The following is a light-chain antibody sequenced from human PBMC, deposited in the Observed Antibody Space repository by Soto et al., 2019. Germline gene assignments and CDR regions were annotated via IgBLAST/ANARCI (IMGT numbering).Light chain of an antibody. CDR3: QQYDNWPWT. J-gene: IGKJ1*01. CDR1: QTVSSN. Sequence: EIVMTQSPATLSVSPGERATLSCRASQTVSSNLAWYQQKPGQAPRLLISGASTRATGIPARFSGSGSGTLFTLTISSLQSEDFAVYSCQQYDNWPWTFGQGTKVDIK. CDR2: GAS. V-gene: IGKV3-15*01.